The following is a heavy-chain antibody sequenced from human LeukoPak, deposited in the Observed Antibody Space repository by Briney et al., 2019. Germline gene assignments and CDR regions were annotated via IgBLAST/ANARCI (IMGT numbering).Heavy chain of an antibody. CDR1: GFTFSSYA. D-gene: IGHD6-19*01. J-gene: IGHJ1*01. V-gene: IGHV3-23*01. CDR2: ISGSGGST. CDR3: AKPRRVSGWYVEYFQH. Sequence: TGGSLRLSCAASGFTFSSYAMSWVRQAPGKGLEWVSAISGSGGSTYYADSVKGRFTISRDNSKNTLYLQMNSLRAEDTAVYYCAKPRRVSGWYVEYFQHWGQGTLVTVSS.